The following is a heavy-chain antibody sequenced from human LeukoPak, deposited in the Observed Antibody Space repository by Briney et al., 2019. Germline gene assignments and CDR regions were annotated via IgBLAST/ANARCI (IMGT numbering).Heavy chain of an antibody. CDR1: GGSFSGYY. D-gene: IGHD3-16*02. CDR3: ARGGDYVWGSYRSYYFDY. Sequence: PSETLSLTCAVYGGSFSGYYWSWIRQPPGKGLEWIGAINHSGSTNYNPSLKSRVTISVDTSKNQFSLKLSSVTAADTAVYYCARGGDYVWGSYRSYYFDYWGQGTLVTVSS. J-gene: IGHJ4*02. V-gene: IGHV4-34*01. CDR2: INHSGST.